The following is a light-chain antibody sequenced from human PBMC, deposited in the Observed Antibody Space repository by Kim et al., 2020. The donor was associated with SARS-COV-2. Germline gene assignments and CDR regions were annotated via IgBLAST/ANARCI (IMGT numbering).Light chain of an antibody. J-gene: IGLJ3*02. CDR1: SLRTYS. CDR3: NSRDSSVSMV. Sequence: VSWGQTVRIAGQGDSLRTYSASWYQQKPGQAPILVISDKNNRPSGIPDRFSGSSSGNTASLTITGAQAEDEADYYCNSRDSSVSMVFGGGTQLTVL. V-gene: IGLV3-19*01. CDR2: DKN.